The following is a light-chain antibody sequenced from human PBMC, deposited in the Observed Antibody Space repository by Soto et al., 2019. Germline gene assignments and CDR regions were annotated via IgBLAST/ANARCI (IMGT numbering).Light chain of an antibody. CDR3: SSYTSSSTLV. CDR2: DVS. Sequence: QSALTQPASVSGSPGQSITISCTGTSSDVGGYNYVSWYQQHPDKAPKLMIYDVSNRPSWVSNRFSGSKSGNTASLTISGLQAEDEADYYCSSYTSSSTLVFGGGTKLTVL. J-gene: IGLJ2*01. CDR1: SSDVGGYNY. V-gene: IGLV2-14*01.